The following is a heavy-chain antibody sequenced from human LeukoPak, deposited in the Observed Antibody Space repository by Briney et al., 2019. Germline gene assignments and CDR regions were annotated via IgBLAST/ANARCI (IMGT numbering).Heavy chain of an antibody. Sequence: SETLSLTCAVNGGSFNDYYWSWIRQPPGKGLEWIGEINHSGSPNYKPSLKSRVTISVDTSKNQFSLKLSSVTAADTAVYYCARTLDDILTGYYQAHDYWGQGTLVTVSS. D-gene: IGHD3-9*01. CDR1: GGSFNDYY. J-gene: IGHJ4*02. CDR2: INHSGSP. CDR3: ARTLDDILTGYYQAHDY. V-gene: IGHV4-34*01.